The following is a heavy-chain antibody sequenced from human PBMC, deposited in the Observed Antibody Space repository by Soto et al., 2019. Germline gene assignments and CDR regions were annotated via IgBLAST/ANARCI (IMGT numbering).Heavy chain of an antibody. CDR1: GFIVSSTH. CDR2: IYSVGTT. J-gene: IGHJ4*02. CDR3: ATDGPGITRGYFDY. V-gene: IGHV3-53*01. Sequence: GGSLRLSCAASGFIVSSTHMSWVRQAPGKGLEWVSIIYSVGTTYYADSVKGRFTISRDNSKNMLYFQLNSLRAEDTAVYYCATDGPGITRGYFDYWGQGTLVTVSS. D-gene: IGHD2-2*01.